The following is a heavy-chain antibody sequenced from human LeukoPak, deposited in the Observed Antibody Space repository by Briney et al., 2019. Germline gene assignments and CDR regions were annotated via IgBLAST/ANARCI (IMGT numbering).Heavy chain of an antibody. Sequence: GGSLRLSCAASGFTFSSYGMHWVRQAPGKGLEWVSFIRYDGRNKYYADSVKGLFTISRDNSKNTLYVQMNSLRAEDTAVYYCEKDVEIVAATIIDYWGQGTLVTVSS. CDR1: GFTFSSYG. V-gene: IGHV3-30*02. CDR3: EKDVEIVAATIIDY. CDR2: IRYDGRNK. D-gene: IGHD1-26*01. J-gene: IGHJ4*02.